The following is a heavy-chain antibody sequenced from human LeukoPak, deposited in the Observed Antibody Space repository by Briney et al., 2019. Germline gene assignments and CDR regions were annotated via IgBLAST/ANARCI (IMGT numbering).Heavy chain of an antibody. J-gene: IGHJ4*02. CDR2: IYYSGST. D-gene: IGHD1-1*01. CDR3: ATWRTAKTGFDY. CDR1: GGSISSYY. Sequence: SETLPLTCTVSGGSISSYYWSWIRQPPGKGLEWIGYIYYSGSTNYNPSLKSRVTISVDTSKNQFSLKLSSVTAADTAVYYCATWRTAKTGFDYWGQGTLVTVSS. V-gene: IGHV4-59*08.